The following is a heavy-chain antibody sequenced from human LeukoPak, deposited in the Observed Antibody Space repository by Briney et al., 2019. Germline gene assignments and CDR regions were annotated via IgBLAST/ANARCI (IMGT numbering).Heavy chain of an antibody. CDR1: GYTFTGYY. CDR3: ASVRRSGAYYFDY. V-gene: IGHV1-2*02. D-gene: IGHD3-10*01. Sequence: GASVKVSCKASGYTFTGYYMHWVRQAPGQGLEWMGWINPNSGGTNYAQKFQGRVTMTRDTSISTAYMELRSLRSDDTAVYYCASVRRSGAYYFDYWGQGTLVTVSS. J-gene: IGHJ4*02. CDR2: INPNSGGT.